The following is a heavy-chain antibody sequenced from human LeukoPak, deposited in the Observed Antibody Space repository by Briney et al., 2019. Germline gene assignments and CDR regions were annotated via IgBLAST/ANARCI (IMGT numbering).Heavy chain of an antibody. V-gene: IGHV4-61*02. CDR3: ARARDSSSSFIWGGSGAFDI. Sequence: KPSETLSLTCTVSGGSISSSYYYWSWIRQPAGKGLEWIGRIYTTGSTNYNPSLKSRVTISIDTSKNQFSLKLSSVTAADTAVYYCARARDSSSSFIWGGSGAFDIWGQGTMVTVSS. CDR2: IYTTGST. D-gene: IGHD6-6*01. CDR1: GGSISSSYYY. J-gene: IGHJ3*02.